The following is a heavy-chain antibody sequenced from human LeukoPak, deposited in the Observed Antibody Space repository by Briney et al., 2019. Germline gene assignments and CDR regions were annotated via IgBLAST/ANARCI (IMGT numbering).Heavy chain of an antibody. J-gene: IGHJ3*02. CDR2: FYPGDSDT. CDR1: GYTFTTYW. D-gene: IGHD1-26*01. V-gene: IGHV5-51*01. CDR3: VRHSGTYYIGTFDI. Sequence: PGESLKISCKGSGYTFTTYWIGWVRQMPGKGLEWLGIFYPGDSDTRYSPSFQGQVTISVDKSISTAYLQWSSLKASDTAMYYCVRHSGTYYIGTFDIWGQGTMVTVSS.